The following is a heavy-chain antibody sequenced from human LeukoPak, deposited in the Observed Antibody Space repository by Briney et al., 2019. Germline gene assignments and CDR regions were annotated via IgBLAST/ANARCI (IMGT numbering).Heavy chain of an antibody. J-gene: IGHJ4*02. CDR1: RGSINNQY. CDR3: ARGYYGGAVDS. CDR2: MYTNGES. D-gene: IGHD3-16*01. V-gene: IGHV4-4*07. Sequence: ASETLSLTCTVSRGSINNQYWSWIRQPAGKGLEWIGRMYTNGESDYNPSLKSRVAMSVDTSKSQLSLKLNSMTAADTALYYCARGYYGGAVDSWGQGILVIVSS.